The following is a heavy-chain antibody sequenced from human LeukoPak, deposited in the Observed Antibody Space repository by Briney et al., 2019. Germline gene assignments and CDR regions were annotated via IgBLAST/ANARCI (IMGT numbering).Heavy chain of an antibody. D-gene: IGHD5-12*01. CDR1: GVTFSYYW. V-gene: IGHV3-74*01. J-gene: IGHJ4*02. CDR3: VREGGYDPFEN. CDR2: IDCDGSST. Sequence: GGSLRLSCAASGVTFSYYWMHWVRQAPGKGLVWVSRIDCDGSSTSYAGSVKGRFTISRDNAKNTLYLQMNSLRAEDTAVYYCVREGGYDPFENWGQGTLVTVSS.